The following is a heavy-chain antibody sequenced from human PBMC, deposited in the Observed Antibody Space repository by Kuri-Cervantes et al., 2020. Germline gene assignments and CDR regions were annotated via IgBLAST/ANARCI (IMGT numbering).Heavy chain of an antibody. CDR3: ARVGVVVAATRGDFDY. CDR1: GFPFSSYA. D-gene: IGHD2-15*01. V-gene: IGHV3-48*04. J-gene: IGHJ4*02. Sequence: GGSLRLSCAPSGFPFSSYAMSWIRQAPGKGLEWVSYISSRGSTIYYADSVKGRFTISRDNAKNSLYLQMNSLRAEDTAVYYCARVGVVVAATRGDFDYWGQGTLVTVSS. CDR2: ISSRGSTI.